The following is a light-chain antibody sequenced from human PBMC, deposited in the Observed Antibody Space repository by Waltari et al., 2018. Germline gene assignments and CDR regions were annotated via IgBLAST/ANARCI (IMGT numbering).Light chain of an antibody. CDR1: QSIGRG. J-gene: IGKJ1*01. V-gene: IGKV1-5*01. Sequence: DIQMTQSPSTLSASVGDRVTITCRASQSIGRGLAWYQQKPGKAPKLLIYDGSTLESGVPSRFSGRGSASEFTLTISALQPDDFATYYCQQYNDFWRTFGQGTKVDIK. CDR3: QQYNDFWRT. CDR2: DGS.